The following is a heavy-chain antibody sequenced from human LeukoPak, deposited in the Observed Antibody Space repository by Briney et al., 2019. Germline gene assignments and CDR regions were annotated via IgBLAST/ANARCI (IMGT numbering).Heavy chain of an antibody. CDR2: IYYSGST. D-gene: IGHD5-18*01. CDR1: GGSVSSGSYY. CDR3: ARDRAAMVDY. V-gene: IGHV4-61*01. J-gene: IGHJ4*02. Sequence: PSETLSLTCTVSGGSVSSGSYYWSWIRQPPGKGLEWIGYIYYSGSTNYNPSLKSRVTISVDTSKNQFSLNLSSVTAADTAVYYCARDRAAMVDYWGQGTLVTVSS.